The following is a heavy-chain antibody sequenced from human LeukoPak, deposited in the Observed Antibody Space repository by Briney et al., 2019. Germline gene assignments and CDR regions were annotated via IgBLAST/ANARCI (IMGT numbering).Heavy chain of an antibody. CDR3: ASGRYSSSSPHYYYYYMDV. CDR2: ISAYSGNT. V-gene: IGHV1-18*01. CDR1: GYTFTNYS. D-gene: IGHD6-6*01. J-gene: IGHJ6*03. Sequence: GASVKVSCKASGYTFTNYSISWVRQAPGQGLEWMGWISAYSGNTHYSHKLQGRVTMTTDTSTSTGYMELRSLRSDDTAVYYRASGRYSSSSPHYYYYYMDVWGKGTTVTVSS.